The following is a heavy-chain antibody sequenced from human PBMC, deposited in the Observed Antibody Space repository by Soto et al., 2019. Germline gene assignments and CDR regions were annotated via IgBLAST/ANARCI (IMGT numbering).Heavy chain of an antibody. Sequence: PSETLSLTCAVSGVTISTYYWSWMRHPPGKGLEWIGYNYHSGTTNYNPSLKSRVTISVDTSKNQFSLRLTSVTAADTAIYYCVREAYIGYGHAIDHWGQGILVTVSS. D-gene: IGHD5-12*01. CDR2: NYHSGTT. J-gene: IGHJ4*02. CDR1: GVTISTYY. CDR3: VREAYIGYGHAIDH. V-gene: IGHV4-59*01.